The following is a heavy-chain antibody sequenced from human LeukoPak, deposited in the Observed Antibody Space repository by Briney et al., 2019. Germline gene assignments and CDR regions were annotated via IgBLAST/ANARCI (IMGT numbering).Heavy chain of an antibody. CDR2: IDRGVGNT. Sequence: GGSLRLSCAASGFTFSIYDLSRVRQAPGKGLECVSAIDRGVGNTYYADSVKGRFTISRDNSKNTLYLQMNNLRVDDTAVYYCAKKGQADDDGKPDWGQGTLVTVSS. V-gene: IGHV3-23*01. CDR1: GFTFSIYD. J-gene: IGHJ4*02. CDR3: AKKGQADDDGKPD. D-gene: IGHD1-1*01.